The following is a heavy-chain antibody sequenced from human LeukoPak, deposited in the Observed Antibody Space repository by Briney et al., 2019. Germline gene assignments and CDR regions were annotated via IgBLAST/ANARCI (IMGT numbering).Heavy chain of an antibody. CDR2: ISSSGSTI. V-gene: IGHV3-48*03. J-gene: IGHJ6*03. CDR3: ARAGCSGGSCYSRYYYYMDV. Sequence: GGSLRLSCAASGFTFSSYEMNWVRQAPGKGLEWVSYISSSGSTIYYADSVKGRFTISRDNAKNSLYLQMNSLRAEDTAVYYCARAGCSGGSCYSRYYYYMDVWGKGTTVTVSS. CDR1: GFTFSSYE. D-gene: IGHD2-15*01.